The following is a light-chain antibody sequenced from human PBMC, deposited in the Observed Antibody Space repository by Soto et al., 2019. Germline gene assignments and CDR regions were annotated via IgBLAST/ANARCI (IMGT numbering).Light chain of an antibody. CDR2: AAS. J-gene: IGKJ4*01. Sequence: DIHISHSPSSLYAAAGERDTITCLASQSISSSLNLYQQKPGKATKLLIYAASSLQSGVPSRFSGSGSGTDFTLTISSVQPEDFATYHCQKSYSTPLTFGGGTKVDIK. CDR1: QSISSS. CDR3: QKSYSTPLT. V-gene: IGKV1-39*01.